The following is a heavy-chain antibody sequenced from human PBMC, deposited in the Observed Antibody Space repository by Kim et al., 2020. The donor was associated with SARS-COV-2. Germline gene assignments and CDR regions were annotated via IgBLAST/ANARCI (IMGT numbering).Heavy chain of an antibody. CDR1: GYTFTSYY. V-gene: IGHV1-46*01. Sequence: ASVKVSCKASGYTFTSYYMHWVRQAPGQGLEWMGIINPSGGSTSYAQKFQGRVTMTRDTSTSTVYMELSSLRSEDTAVYYCARDQSQGGQTYGGYAPNFDYWGQGTLVTVSS. CDR2: INPSGGST. D-gene: IGHD5-12*01. J-gene: IGHJ4*02. CDR3: ARDQSQGGQTYGGYAPNFDY.